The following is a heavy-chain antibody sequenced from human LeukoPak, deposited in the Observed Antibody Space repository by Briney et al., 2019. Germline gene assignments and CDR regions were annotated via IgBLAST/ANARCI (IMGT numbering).Heavy chain of an antibody. D-gene: IGHD3-10*01. J-gene: IGHJ6*03. Sequence: ASVKVSCKASGYTFTGYYMHWVRQAPGQGLEWMGWINPNSGGTNYAQKFQGRVTMTRDTSISTAYMELSRLRSDDTAVYYCARNKGSGSYWGMYYYYYYMDVWGKGTTVTVSS. V-gene: IGHV1-2*02. CDR1: GYTFTGYY. CDR2: INPNSGGT. CDR3: ARNKGSGSYWGMYYYYYYMDV.